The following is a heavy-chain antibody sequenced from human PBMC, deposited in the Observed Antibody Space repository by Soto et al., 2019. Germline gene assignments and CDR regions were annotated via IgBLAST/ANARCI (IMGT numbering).Heavy chain of an antibody. Sequence: SETLSLTCTVSGASVRSGGHYWSWIRQYPGQGLEWIGYIHNSESTSYNPSLESRVFTSLDTSRNQFSLKLKSVTAADTAVYYCAGGGDSSSQGTLVTVYS. V-gene: IGHV4-31*03. D-gene: IGHD3-10*01. CDR1: GASVRSGGHY. CDR3: AGGGDS. CDR2: IHNSEST. J-gene: IGHJ4*02.